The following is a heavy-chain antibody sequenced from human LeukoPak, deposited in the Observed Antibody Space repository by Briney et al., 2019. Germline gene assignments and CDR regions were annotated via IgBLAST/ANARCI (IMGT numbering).Heavy chain of an antibody. J-gene: IGHJ4*02. V-gene: IGHV3-7*03. CDR2: IKQDGRER. CDR1: GFTFNNYA. CDR3: ARKGELERRRSWDC. D-gene: IGHD1-1*01. Sequence: GGSLRLSCAGSGFTFNNYAMSWVRQTPGKGLEWVANIKQDGRERYYVDSVKGRFTISRDNAKNSLYLQMSSLRAEDTAVYYCARKGELERRRSWDCWGQGTLVIVSS.